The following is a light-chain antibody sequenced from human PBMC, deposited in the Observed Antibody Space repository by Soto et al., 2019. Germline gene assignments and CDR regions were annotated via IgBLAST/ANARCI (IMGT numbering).Light chain of an antibody. CDR2: DVT. V-gene: IGLV2-11*01. J-gene: IGLJ1*01. CDR3: CSYAGSYTHV. Sequence: QSALTQSRSVSGSPGQSVTISCTGTSSDVGGYNFVSWYQQYPGKAPKLIIYDVTKRPSGVPDRFSGSKSGNTASLTISGLQTNDEAVYYCCSYAGSYTHVFGTGTKLTVL. CDR1: SSDVGGYNF.